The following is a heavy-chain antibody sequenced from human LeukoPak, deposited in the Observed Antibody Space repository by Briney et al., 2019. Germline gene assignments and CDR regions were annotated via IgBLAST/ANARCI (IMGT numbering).Heavy chain of an antibody. V-gene: IGHV3-33*01. D-gene: IGHD3-22*01. CDR1: GFTFSAYV. Sequence: GTSLRLSCAASGFTFSAYVMHWVRQAPGKGLEWVAILWYDGSNEYYADSVKGRFTMSRDNSKNTLHLQMNSLRAEDTAVYYCARVRADSSGRDIDYWGQGTLVTVSS. J-gene: IGHJ4*02. CDR2: LWYDGSNE. CDR3: ARVRADSSGRDIDY.